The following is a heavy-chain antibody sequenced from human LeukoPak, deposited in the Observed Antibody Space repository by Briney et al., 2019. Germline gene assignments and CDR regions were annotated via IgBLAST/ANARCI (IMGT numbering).Heavy chain of an antibody. D-gene: IGHD2-2*01. V-gene: IGHV3-9*01. J-gene: IGHJ4*02. CDR3: AKASGYQLLKATFDY. CDR2: ISWNSGSI. CDR1: GFTFDDYA. Sequence: HPGRSLRLSCAASGFTFDDYAMHWVRQAPGKGLEWVSGISWNSGSIGYVDSVKGRFTISRDNAKNSLYLQMNSLRAEDTALYYCAKASGYQLLKATFDYWGQGTLVTVSS.